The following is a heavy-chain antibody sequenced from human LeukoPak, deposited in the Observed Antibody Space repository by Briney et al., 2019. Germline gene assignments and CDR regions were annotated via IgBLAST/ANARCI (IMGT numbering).Heavy chain of an antibody. J-gene: IGHJ4*02. D-gene: IGHD6-19*01. CDR2: IKQDGSEK. CDR1: GFTFSSYW. V-gene: IGHV3-7*03. CDR3: AKDTVAVAGNFDY. Sequence: GGSLRLSCETSGFTFSSYWMHWVRQVPGKGLEWVANIKQDGSEKYYVDSVKGRFTISRDNAKNSLYLQMNSLRAEDTAVYYCAKDTVAVAGNFDYWGQGTLVTVSS.